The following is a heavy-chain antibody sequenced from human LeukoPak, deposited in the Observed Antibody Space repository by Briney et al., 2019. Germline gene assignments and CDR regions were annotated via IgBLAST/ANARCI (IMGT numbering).Heavy chain of an antibody. J-gene: IGHJ4*02. CDR3: ARRGYSYGKNYDY. D-gene: IGHD5-18*01. CDR1: GGSISSSSYY. CDR2: IYYSGST. V-gene: IGHV4-39*07. Sequence: PSETLSLTCTVSGGSISSSSYYWGWIRQPPGKGLEWIGSIYYSGSTYYNPSLKGRVTISVDTSKNQFSLKLSSVTAADTAVYYCARRGYSYGKNYDYWGQGTLVTVSS.